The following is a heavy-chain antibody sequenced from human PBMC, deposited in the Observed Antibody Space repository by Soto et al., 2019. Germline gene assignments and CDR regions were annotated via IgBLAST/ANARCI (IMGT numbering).Heavy chain of an antibody. CDR1: GFTFDDYA. D-gene: IGHD6-6*01. J-gene: IGHJ6*02. CDR2: ISWNSGSI. V-gene: IGHV3-9*01. Sequence: LRLSCAAAGFTFDDYAMHWVRQAPGKGLEWVSGISWNSGSIGYADSVKGRFTISRDNAKNSLYLQMNSLRAEDTALYYCAKSGGYSSSSSYYYYGMDVWGQGTTVLVSS. CDR3: AKSGGYSSSSSYYYYGMDV.